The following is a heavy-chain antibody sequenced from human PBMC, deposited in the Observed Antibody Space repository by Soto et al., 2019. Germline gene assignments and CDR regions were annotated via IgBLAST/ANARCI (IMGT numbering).Heavy chain of an antibody. Sequence: SETLSLTRTVSGECISSRSYYWGWIRQPPGKGLEWIGDIYYSGTTHYNPSLKSRVTISIDTSKNQFSLHLRSVTAADTAVYYCARLEGALFITTYNWFDPWGQGTPVSVSS. CDR3: ARLEGALFITTYNWFDP. V-gene: IGHV4-39*01. CDR1: GECISSRSYY. D-gene: IGHD3-22*01. J-gene: IGHJ5*02. CDR2: IYYSGTT.